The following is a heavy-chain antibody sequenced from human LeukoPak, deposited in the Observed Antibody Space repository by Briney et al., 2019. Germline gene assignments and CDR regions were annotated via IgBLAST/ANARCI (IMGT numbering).Heavy chain of an antibody. J-gene: IGHJ2*01. CDR2: IIPIFGTA. V-gene: IGHV1-69*05. CDR1: GGTFGSYA. D-gene: IGHD5-24*01. CDR3: ARDLIGGEMATTDPKNGFDL. Sequence: GASVKVSCKASGGTFGSYAISWVRQAPGQGLEWMGGIIPIFGTANYAQKFQGRVTITTDESTSTAYMELSSLRSEDTAVYYCARDLIGGEMATTDPKNGFDLWGRGTLVTVSS.